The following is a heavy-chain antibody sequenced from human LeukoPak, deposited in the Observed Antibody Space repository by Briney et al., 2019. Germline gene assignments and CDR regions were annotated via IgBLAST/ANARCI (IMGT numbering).Heavy chain of an antibody. D-gene: IGHD2-15*01. CDR2: IYHSGTT. Sequence: SETLSLTCAVYGGSFSGYYWGWIRQPPGKGLEWIGSIYHSGTTYYNPSLKSRVTISVDTSKNQFSLKLSSVTAADTAVYYCARDRAALIGFHYWGQGTPITVSS. CDR1: GGSFSGYY. J-gene: IGHJ4*02. CDR3: ARDRAALIGFHY. V-gene: IGHV4-38-2*02.